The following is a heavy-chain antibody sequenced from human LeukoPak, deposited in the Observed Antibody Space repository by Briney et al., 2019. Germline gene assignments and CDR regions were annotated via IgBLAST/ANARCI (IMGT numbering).Heavy chain of an antibody. J-gene: IGHJ4*02. D-gene: IGHD5-24*01. Sequence: GGSLRLSCAASGFTFSNFWMNWVRQAPGKGLEWVANIKQDGSVKHYVDSVKGRFTISRDNAKNSLYLQMNSLRVEDTAVYYCAKEGRSLQTYWGQGTLVTVSS. CDR2: IKQDGSVK. CDR3: AKEGRSLQTY. CDR1: GFTFSNFW. V-gene: IGHV3-7*03.